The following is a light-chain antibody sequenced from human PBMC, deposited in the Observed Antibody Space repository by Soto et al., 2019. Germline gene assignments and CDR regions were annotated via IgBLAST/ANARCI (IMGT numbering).Light chain of an antibody. V-gene: IGKV4-1*01. CDR2: WAS. Sequence: DIVMTQSPDSLAVSLGERATINCKSSQSVLYSSNNKNYLAWYQQKPGQPLKLLIYWASTRESGVPDRFSGSGSGTDVTLPLSSLQAEDVAVNYCQQYYSTPVTFGQRTKVEIK. CDR1: QSVLYSSNNKNY. CDR3: QQYYSTPVT. J-gene: IGKJ1*01.